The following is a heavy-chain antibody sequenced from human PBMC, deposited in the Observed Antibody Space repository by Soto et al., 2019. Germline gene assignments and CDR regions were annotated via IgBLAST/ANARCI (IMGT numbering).Heavy chain of an antibody. CDR1: GFTFSDHA. D-gene: IGHD3-9*01. Sequence: EVQLLESGGGLVQPGGSLRLSCATSGFTFSDHAMTWVRQAPGKGLEWVSAITAGRDATSYADSVKGRFIVSRDKSENTLYLQMNSLRAEGTAVYFCAKAGTTDYILIDYWGPGTLVTVSS. CDR2: ITAGRDAT. V-gene: IGHV3-23*01. CDR3: AKAGTTDYILIDY. J-gene: IGHJ4*02.